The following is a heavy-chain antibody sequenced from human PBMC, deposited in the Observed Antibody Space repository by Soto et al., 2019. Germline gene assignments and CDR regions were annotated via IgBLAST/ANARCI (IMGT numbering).Heavy chain of an antibody. D-gene: IGHD4-4*01. Sequence: GGSLRLSCAASGFTFSSYGMHWVRQAPGKGLEWVAVISYDGSNKYYADSVKGRFTISRDNSKNTLYLQMNSLRAEDTAVYYCAKEFTVTTPDYYYGMDVWGQGTTVTVSS. CDR1: GFTFSSYG. V-gene: IGHV3-30*18. CDR2: ISYDGSNK. CDR3: AKEFTVTTPDYYYGMDV. J-gene: IGHJ6*02.